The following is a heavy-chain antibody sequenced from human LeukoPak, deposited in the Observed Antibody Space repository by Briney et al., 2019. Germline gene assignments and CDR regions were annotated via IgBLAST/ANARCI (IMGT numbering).Heavy chain of an antibody. D-gene: IGHD1-26*01. V-gene: IGHV3-7*01. Sequence: GGSLRLSCAASGFTFSSYWMSWVRQAPGKGLEWVANIKQDGSEKYYVDSVKGRFTISRDNAKNSLYLQMNSLRAEDTAVYYCARRPAVGATFGWFDPWGQGTLVTVSS. CDR3: ARRPAVGATFGWFDP. CDR1: GFTFSSYW. J-gene: IGHJ5*02. CDR2: IKQDGSEK.